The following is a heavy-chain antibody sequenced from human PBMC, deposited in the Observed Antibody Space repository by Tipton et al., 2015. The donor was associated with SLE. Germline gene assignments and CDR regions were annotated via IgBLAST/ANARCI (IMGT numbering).Heavy chain of an antibody. Sequence: QLVQSGAEVKKPGASVKASCKASGYTFTGYYMHWVRQAPGQGLEWMGWINPNSGGTNYAQKFQGRVTMTRDTSISTAYMELSRLRSDDTAVYYCARDASGNYDFWSGYLAYYYYGMNVWGQGTTVTVSS. CDR1: GYTFTGYY. CDR3: ARDASGNYDFWSGYLAYYYYGMNV. CDR2: INPNSGGT. D-gene: IGHD3-3*01. J-gene: IGHJ6*02. V-gene: IGHV1-2*02.